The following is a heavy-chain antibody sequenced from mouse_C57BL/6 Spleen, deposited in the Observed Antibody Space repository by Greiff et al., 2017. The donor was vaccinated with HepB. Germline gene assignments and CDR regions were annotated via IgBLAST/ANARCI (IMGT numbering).Heavy chain of an antibody. CDR1: GYTFTDYY. J-gene: IGHJ2*01. CDR3: AGNGYCGYVDY. D-gene: IGHD2-3*01. CDR2: IGPGSGST. Sequence: VKLQQSGAELVKPGASVTISCKASGYTFTDYYFNWVKQGPGQGLEWIGKIGPGSGSTYYNEKFKGKATLTADTSSSTAYMQLSSLTSEDSAVYVCAGNGYCGYVDYWGQGTTLTVSS. V-gene: IGHV1-77*01.